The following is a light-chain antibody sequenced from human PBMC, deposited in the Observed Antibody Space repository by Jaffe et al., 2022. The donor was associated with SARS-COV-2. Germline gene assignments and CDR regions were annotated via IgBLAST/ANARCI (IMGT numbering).Light chain of an antibody. CDR2: DVS. Sequence: QSALTQPASVSGSPGQSITLSCTGSSSDVGGYNYVSWYQQHPGKAPTLMIYDVSNRPSGVSNRFSGSKSGNTASLTISGLQAEDEADYYCSLYTSGVWVFGGGTKVTVL. CDR3: SLYTSGVWV. J-gene: IGLJ3*02. V-gene: IGLV2-14*01. CDR1: SSDVGGYNY.